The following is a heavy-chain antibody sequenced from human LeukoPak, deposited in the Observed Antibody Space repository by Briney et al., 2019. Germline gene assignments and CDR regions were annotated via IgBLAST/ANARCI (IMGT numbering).Heavy chain of an antibody. V-gene: IGHV3-9*01. CDR3: ATYYDSSGYYFKLDY. Sequence: GGSLRLSCAASGFTFDDYAMHWVRQAPGKGLEWVSGISRNSGTIGYADSVKGRFTISRDNAKNSLYLQMNSLRAEDTAVYYCATYYDSSGYYFKLDYWGQGTLVTVSS. CDR1: GFTFDDYA. D-gene: IGHD3-22*01. CDR2: ISRNSGTI. J-gene: IGHJ4*02.